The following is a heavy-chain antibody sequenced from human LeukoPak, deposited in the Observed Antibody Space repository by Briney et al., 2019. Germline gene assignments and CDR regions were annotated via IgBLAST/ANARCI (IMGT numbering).Heavy chain of an antibody. Sequence: ASVKVSCKASGYTFTGYYMHWVRQAPGQGLEWMGWINPNSGGTNYAQKFQGRVTMTGDTSISTAYMELSRLRSDDTAVYYCATSMVRGVPQNNWGQGTLVTVSS. D-gene: IGHD3-10*01. CDR2: INPNSGGT. CDR1: GYTFTGYY. J-gene: IGHJ4*02. CDR3: ATSMVRGVPQNN. V-gene: IGHV1-2*02.